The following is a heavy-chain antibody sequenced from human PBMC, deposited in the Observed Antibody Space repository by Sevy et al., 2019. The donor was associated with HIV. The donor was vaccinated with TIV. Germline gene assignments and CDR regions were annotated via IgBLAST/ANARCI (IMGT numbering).Heavy chain of an antibody. CDR3: SRLAGSGTYYSEDFDY. CDR2: ISGSGGST. CDR1: GFTFSSYA. D-gene: IGHD3-10*01. Sequence: GGSLRLSCAASGFTFSSYAMSWVRQAPGKGLEWVSGISGSGGSTYYADSVKGRFTISRDNSKNTLYRQMNSLRAEDTDVYSWSRLAGSGTYYSEDFDYWGQGTLVTVSS. J-gene: IGHJ4*02. V-gene: IGHV3-23*01.